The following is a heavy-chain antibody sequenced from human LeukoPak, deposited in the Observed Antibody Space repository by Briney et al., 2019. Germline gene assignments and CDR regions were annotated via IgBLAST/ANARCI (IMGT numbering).Heavy chain of an antibody. D-gene: IGHD2-2*01. V-gene: IGHV4-30-4*08. CDR1: GGSISSDDYY. J-gene: IGHJ5*02. CDR3: ARGGFGRSSTSCLRGFDP. CDR2: IYYSGST. Sequence: SETLSLTCTVSGGSISSDDYYWSWIRQPPGKGLEWIGYIYYSGSTYYNPSLKSRVTISVDTSKNQFSLKLSSVTAADTAVYYCARGGFGRSSTSCLRGFDPWGQGTLVTVSS.